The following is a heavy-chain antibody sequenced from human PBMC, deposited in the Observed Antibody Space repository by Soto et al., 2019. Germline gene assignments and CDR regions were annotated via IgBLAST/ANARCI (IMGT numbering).Heavy chain of an antibody. CDR1: GFTFSSYS. V-gene: IGHV3-21*01. CDR2: ISSSSSYI. Sequence: EVQLVESGGGLVQPGGSLRLSCAASGFTFSSYSMNWVRQAPGKGLEWVSSISSSSSYIYYADSVKGRFTISRDNAKNSLYLQMNSLRAEDTAVYYCARSYSSGWYNYYYGMDVWGQGTTVTVSS. J-gene: IGHJ6*02. CDR3: ARSYSSGWYNYYYGMDV. D-gene: IGHD6-19*01.